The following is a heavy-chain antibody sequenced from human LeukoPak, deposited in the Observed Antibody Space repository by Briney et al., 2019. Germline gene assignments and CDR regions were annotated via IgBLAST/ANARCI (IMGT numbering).Heavy chain of an antibody. Sequence: GESLKISCKGSGYSFTSYRIGWVRQMPGKGLEWMGIIYPGDYDTRYSPSFQGQVTISADKSISTAYLQWSSLKASDTAMYYCARREGYSYGPYNWFDPWGQGTLVTVSS. V-gene: IGHV5-51*01. CDR3: ARREGYSYGPYNWFDP. CDR1: GYSFTSYR. CDR2: IYPGDYDT. J-gene: IGHJ5*02. D-gene: IGHD5-18*01.